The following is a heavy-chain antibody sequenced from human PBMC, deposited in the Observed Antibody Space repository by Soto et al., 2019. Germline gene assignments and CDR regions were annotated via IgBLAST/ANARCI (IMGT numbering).Heavy chain of an antibody. J-gene: IGHJ5*02. CDR3: ARAFIAAAHWFDP. V-gene: IGHV1-18*01. Sequence: ASVQGSCDGSGYTFTRYAINWVRQAPGQGLEWMGWMRPNNGNTNYAQKLQGRVTMTTDTSTSTAYMELRSLRSDDTAVYYCARAFIAAAHWFDPWGQGTLVTVSS. CDR2: MRPNNGNT. CDR1: GYTFTRYA. D-gene: IGHD6-13*01.